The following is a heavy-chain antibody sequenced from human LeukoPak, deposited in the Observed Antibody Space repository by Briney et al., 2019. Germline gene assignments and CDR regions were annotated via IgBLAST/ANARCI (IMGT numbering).Heavy chain of an antibody. CDR3: ARIAIAARDFDY. CDR2: IIPIFGTA. V-gene: IGHV1-69*05. D-gene: IGHD6-6*01. J-gene: IGHJ4*02. Sequence: ASVKVSCKASGGTFSSYAISWVRQAPGQGLEWMGRIIPIFGTANYAQKFQGRVTITTDESTSTAYMELSSLRSEDTAVYHCARIAIAARDFDYWGQGTLVTVSS. CDR1: GGTFSSYA.